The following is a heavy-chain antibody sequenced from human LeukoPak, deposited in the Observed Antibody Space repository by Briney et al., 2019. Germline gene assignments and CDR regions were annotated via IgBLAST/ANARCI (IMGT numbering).Heavy chain of an antibody. J-gene: IGHJ5*02. D-gene: IGHD2-2*01. CDR3: ARGPSYCSSTSCYVDNWFDP. Sequence: SETLSLTCTVSGGSISSSSYYWGWIRQPPGKGLEWIQSISYSGSTNYNPSLKSRVTISVDTSENQFSLKLSSVTAADTAVYYCARGPSYCSSTSCYVDNWFDPWGQGTLVTVSS. CDR1: GGSISSSSYY. V-gene: IGHV4-39*07. CDR2: ISYSGST.